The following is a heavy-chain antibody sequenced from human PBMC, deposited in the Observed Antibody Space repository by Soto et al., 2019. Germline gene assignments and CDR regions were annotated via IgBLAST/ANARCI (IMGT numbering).Heavy chain of an antibody. CDR3: ARAETSGIHYFDY. J-gene: IGHJ4*02. V-gene: IGHV4-59*02. CDR1: CDSVNSYY. Sequence: SETLSLTYTVTCDSVNSYYWSWMRQPPGKGLECMGYVYYSGSTNYNPSLKSRVTISVDTSKNQISLRLKSVTAADTAVYYCARAETSGIHYFDYWGQGSLDTVSS. CDR2: VYYSGST. D-gene: IGHD6-13*01.